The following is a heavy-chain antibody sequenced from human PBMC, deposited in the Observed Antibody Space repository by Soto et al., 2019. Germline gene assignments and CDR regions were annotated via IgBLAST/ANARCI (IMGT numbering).Heavy chain of an antibody. CDR2: IIPIFGIA. D-gene: IGHD2-2*01. Sequence: QVQLVQSGAEVKKPGSSVKVSCKASGGTFSRYSITWVRQAPGHGLEWIGRIIPIFGIASYAQKFQGRVTITADESTSTAYMGLSSLRSDDTAVYYCAREDRDRETGLAPAAIDGMDVWGQGTTVTVSS. CDR1: GGTFSRYS. CDR3: AREDRDRETGLAPAAIDGMDV. J-gene: IGHJ6*02. V-gene: IGHV1-69*08.